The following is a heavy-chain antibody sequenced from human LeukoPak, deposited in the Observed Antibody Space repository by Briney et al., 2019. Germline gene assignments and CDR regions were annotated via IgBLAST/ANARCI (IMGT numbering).Heavy chain of an antibody. CDR1: GGSISSYY. CDR3: ASGSMATIDDWFDP. V-gene: IGHV4-4*07. D-gene: IGHD5-24*01. Sequence: SETLSLTCTVSGGSISSYYWSWIRQPAGKGLEWIGRIYTSGSTNYNPSLKSRVTMSVDTSKNQFSLKLSSVTAADTAVYYRASGSMATIDDWFDPWGQGTLVTVSS. CDR2: IYTSGST. J-gene: IGHJ5*02.